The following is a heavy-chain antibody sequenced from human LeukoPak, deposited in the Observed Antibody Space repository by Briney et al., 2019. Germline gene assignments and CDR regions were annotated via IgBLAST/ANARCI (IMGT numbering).Heavy chain of an antibody. D-gene: IGHD3-10*01. CDR3: ARAVGPYDY. Sequence: GGSLRLSCAASGFTFSTYGIHWGRQAPGKGLEWVAVIWHDGSNKYYADSVKGRFTISRDNSKNTLYLQMNSLRAEDTTVYFCARAVGPYDYWGQGTLVTVSS. V-gene: IGHV3-33*01. CDR2: IWHDGSNK. J-gene: IGHJ4*02. CDR1: GFTFSTYG.